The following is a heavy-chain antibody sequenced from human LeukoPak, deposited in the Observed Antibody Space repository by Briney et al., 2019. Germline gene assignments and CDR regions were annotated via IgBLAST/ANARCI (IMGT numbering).Heavy chain of an antibody. D-gene: IGHD3-10*01. Sequence: SVKVSCKASGGTFSSYAISWVRQAPGQGLEWMGGIIPIFGTANYAQKFQGRVTITADKSTSTAYMELSSLGSEDTAVYYCARDQEGSGNWFDPWGQGTLVTVSS. CDR3: ARDQEGSGNWFDP. J-gene: IGHJ5*02. CDR2: IIPIFGTA. V-gene: IGHV1-69*06. CDR1: GGTFSSYA.